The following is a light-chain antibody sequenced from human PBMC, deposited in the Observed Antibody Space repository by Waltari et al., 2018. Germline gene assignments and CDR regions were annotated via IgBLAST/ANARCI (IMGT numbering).Light chain of an antibody. CDR1: SFNIGSHT. CDR3: GVWDDSLNGVV. V-gene: IGLV1-44*01. J-gene: IGLJ2*01. CDR2: GNN. Sequence: QSVLTQTPSASGTPGQRVTISCSGSSFNIGSHTVNWYQQLPGTAPKLIMFGNNHRPSGFPGRFSGSKSGTSASLAISGLQSEDEADYYCGVWDDSLNGVVFGGGTKLTVL.